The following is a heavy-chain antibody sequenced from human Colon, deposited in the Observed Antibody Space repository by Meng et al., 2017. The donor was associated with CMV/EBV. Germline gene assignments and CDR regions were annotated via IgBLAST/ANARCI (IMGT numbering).Heavy chain of an antibody. CDR1: GVPLSGYH. CDR2: INHNGIT. J-gene: IGHJ5*02. CDR3: ARQIWSGSLYNWFDP. Sequence: LETLSLTCAVSGVPLSGYHWSWIRQAPGNDLEWIGDINHNGITKYNPSLKSRLTISVDMSGNEFSLRLSSVTAADTAVYYCARQIWSGSLYNWFDPWDQGTLVTVSS. D-gene: IGHD3-3*01. V-gene: IGHV4-34*01.